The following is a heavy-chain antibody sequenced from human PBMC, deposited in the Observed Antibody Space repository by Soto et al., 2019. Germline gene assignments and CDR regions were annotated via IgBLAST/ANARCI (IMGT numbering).Heavy chain of an antibody. V-gene: IGHV3-23*01. CDR2: ISGSGGST. CDR3: VCAVVTAALPYFDY. Sequence: GGSLRLSCAASGFTFSSYAMSWVRQAPGKGLEWVSAISGSGGSTYYADSVKGRFTISRDNSKNTLYLQMNSLRAEDTAVYYCVCAVVTAALPYFDYWGKGPLGTSPQ. CDR1: GFTFSSYA. J-gene: IGHJ4*02. D-gene: IGHD2-2*01.